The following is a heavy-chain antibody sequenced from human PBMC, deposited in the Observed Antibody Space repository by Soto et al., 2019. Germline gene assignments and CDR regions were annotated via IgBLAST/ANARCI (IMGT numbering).Heavy chain of an antibody. V-gene: IGHV3-53*01. Sequence: GGSLRLSCSASGFTVSSNYMNWVRQAPGKGLEWVSVIYSGGSTYYADSVKGRFTISRDNSKNTLYLQMNSLRAEDTAVYYCARDLGGGYYYYYGMDVWGQGTTVTVSS. CDR2: IYSGGST. D-gene: IGHD3-10*01. CDR1: GFTVSSNY. CDR3: ARDLGGGYYYYYGMDV. J-gene: IGHJ6*02.